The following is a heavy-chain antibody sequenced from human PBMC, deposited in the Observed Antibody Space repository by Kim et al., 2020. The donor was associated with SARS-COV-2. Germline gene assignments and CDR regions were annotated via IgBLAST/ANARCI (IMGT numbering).Heavy chain of an antibody. CDR1: GFTFSSYA. Sequence: GGSLRLSCAASGFTFSSYAMSWVRQAPGKGLEWVSAISGSGGSTYYADSVKGLFTISRDNSKNTLYLQMNSLRAEDTAVYYCAKDSGMYSSSWNPDNWFDPWGQGTLVTVSS. CDR2: ISGSGGST. CDR3: AKDSGMYSSSWNPDNWFDP. J-gene: IGHJ5*02. V-gene: IGHV3-23*01. D-gene: IGHD6-13*01.